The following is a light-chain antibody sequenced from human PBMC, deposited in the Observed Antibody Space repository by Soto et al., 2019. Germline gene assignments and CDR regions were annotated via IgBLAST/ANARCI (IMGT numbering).Light chain of an antibody. CDR2: GAS. CDR3: QQYNAYSPWT. V-gene: IGKV1-5*01. Sequence: DIQMTQSPSTLSASVGDRVTITCRASESMSNCLAWYQQKPGKAPKLLISGASSLQSGVPSRFSGSASGTEFTLTISSLQPDDVATYYCQQYNAYSPWTFGQGTKVDIK. CDR1: ESMSNC. J-gene: IGKJ1*01.